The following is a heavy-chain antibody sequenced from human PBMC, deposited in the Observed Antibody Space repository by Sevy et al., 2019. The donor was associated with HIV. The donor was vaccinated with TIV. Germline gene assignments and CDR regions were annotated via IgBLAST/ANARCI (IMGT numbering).Heavy chain of an antibody. D-gene: IGHD3-9*01. V-gene: IGHV3-30*18. CDR3: AKDFTGYNGMDV. CDR2: ISYHGRDK. Sequence: GGSLRLSCVVSGITFSTSGMHWVRQAPGKGPEWVAVISYHGRDKFYADSVKGRSTISRDNSKNILYLQMISLRAEDMAVYYCAKDFTGYNGMDVWGQGTMVTVSS. CDR1: GITFSTSG. J-gene: IGHJ6*02.